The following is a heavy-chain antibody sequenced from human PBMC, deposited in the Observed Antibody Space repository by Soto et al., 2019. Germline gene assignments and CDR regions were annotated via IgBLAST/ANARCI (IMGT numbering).Heavy chain of an antibody. V-gene: IGHV3-30-3*01. CDR3: AREHSSSSWGY. Sequence: LRLSCAASGFTFNSYDMHWIRQAPGKGLEWVAVVPNDGSRGNYADSVKGRFTVSRDNSRNVLYLQMNSLISADTAVYYCAREHSSSSWGYWGQGSLVTVSS. CDR2: VPNDGSRG. D-gene: IGHD3-22*01. J-gene: IGHJ4*02. CDR1: GFTFNSYD.